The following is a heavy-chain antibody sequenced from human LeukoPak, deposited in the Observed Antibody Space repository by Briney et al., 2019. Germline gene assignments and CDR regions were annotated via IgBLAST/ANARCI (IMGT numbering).Heavy chain of an antibody. CDR1: GFTFDDYA. J-gene: IGHJ6*02. D-gene: IGHD2-15*01. V-gene: IGHV3-9*01. CDR3: AKDGSYNNNTYYGMDV. Sequence: GRSLRLSCAASGFTFDDYAMHWVRQAPGKGLEWASGISWNSGSIGYADSVKGRFTISRDNAKNSLYLQMNSLRAEDTALYYCAKDGSYNNNTYYGMDVWGQGTTVTVSS. CDR2: ISWNSGSI.